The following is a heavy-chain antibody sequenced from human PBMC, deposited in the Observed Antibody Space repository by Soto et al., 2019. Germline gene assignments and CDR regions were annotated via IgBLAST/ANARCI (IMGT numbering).Heavy chain of an antibody. D-gene: IGHD3-10*01. CDR2: IIPIFGTA. CDR3: ARGEYYYGSGSYNRRDAFDI. J-gene: IGHJ3*02. CDR1: GYSFTTYG. Sequence: SVKVSCKASGYSFTTYGISWVRQAPGQGLEWMGGIIPIFGTANYAQKFQGRVTITADESTSTAYMELSSLRSEDTAVYYCARGEYYYGSGSYNRRDAFDIWGQGTMVTVSS. V-gene: IGHV1-69*13.